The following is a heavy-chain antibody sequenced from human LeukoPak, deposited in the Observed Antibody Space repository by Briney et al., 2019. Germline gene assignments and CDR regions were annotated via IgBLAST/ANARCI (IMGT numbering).Heavy chain of an antibody. V-gene: IGHV1-2*02. CDR1: GYTFTSYG. D-gene: IGHD3-9*01. CDR3: ARGPSYYDILTGYWGMEENAFDI. Sequence: GASVKVSCKASGYTFTSYGISWVRQAPGQGLEWMGWINPNSGGTNYAQKFQGRVTMTRDTSISTAYMELSRLRSDDTAVYYCARGPSYYDILTGYWGMEENAFDIWGQGTMVTVSS. J-gene: IGHJ3*02. CDR2: INPNSGGT.